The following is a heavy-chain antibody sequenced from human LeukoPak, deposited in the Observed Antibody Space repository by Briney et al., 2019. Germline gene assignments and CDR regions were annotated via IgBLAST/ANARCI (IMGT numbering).Heavy chain of an antibody. Sequence: PGGSLRLSCAASGFTFSSYSMNWVRQAPGKGLEWVSYISSSSSTKYYADSVKGRITISRDNAKNSLYLQMNSLRAEDTAVYYCAGGQVVPAAGFDPWGQGTLVTVSS. J-gene: IGHJ5*02. CDR2: ISSSSSTK. CDR3: AGGQVVPAAGFDP. CDR1: GFTFSSYS. D-gene: IGHD2-2*01. V-gene: IGHV3-48*01.